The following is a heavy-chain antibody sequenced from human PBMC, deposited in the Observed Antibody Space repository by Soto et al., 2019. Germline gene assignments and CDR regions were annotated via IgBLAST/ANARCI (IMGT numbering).Heavy chain of an antibody. J-gene: IGHJ4*02. D-gene: IGHD2-15*01. Sequence: QVQLVQSGAEVKKPGASVKVSCKASGYTFTIYAMHWVRQAPGQRLEWMGGINAGNVNTKYSQKFKGRVTITRDTSASTAYMELSSLRSEDTAVYYCARGPGGPDGPGDYWGQGTLVTVSS. V-gene: IGHV1-3*01. CDR3: ARGPGGPDGPGDY. CDR1: GYTFTIYA. CDR2: INAGNVNT.